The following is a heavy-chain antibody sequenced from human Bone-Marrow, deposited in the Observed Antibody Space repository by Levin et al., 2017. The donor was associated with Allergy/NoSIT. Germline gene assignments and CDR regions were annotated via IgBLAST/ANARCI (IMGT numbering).Heavy chain of an antibody. CDR2: ISGSGGNT. D-gene: IGHD3-22*01. CDR3: AGYDTSAYHSPFDY. CDR1: GFIFRNYA. V-gene: IGHV3-23*01. J-gene: IGHJ4*02. Sequence: GGSLRLSCAASGFIFRNYAMNWVRQAPGKGLEWVSQISGSGGNTHFADSVKGRFTISRDNSKNTLYLQMNSLRVEDTAVYYCAGYDTSAYHSPFDYWGQGTLVTVSS.